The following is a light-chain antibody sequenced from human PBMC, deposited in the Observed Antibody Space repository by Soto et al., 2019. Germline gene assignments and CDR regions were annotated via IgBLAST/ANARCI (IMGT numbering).Light chain of an antibody. J-gene: IGLJ1*01. V-gene: IGLV2-14*03. Sequence: QSVLTQPASVSGSPGQSITISCTGTSSDVGGYNYVSWYQQHPGKAPKLMIYDVSNRPSGVSNRFSGSKSGNTASLTISGLRAEDEADYYCSSYTSSSLHVFGTGTKLTVL. CDR2: DVS. CDR1: SSDVGGYNY. CDR3: SSYTSSSLHV.